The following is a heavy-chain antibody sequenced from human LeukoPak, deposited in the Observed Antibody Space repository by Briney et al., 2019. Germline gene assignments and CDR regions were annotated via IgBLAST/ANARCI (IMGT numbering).Heavy chain of an antibody. Sequence: SETLSLTCAVCGGSFSGYYWSWIRQPPGKGLEWIGEINHSGSTNYNPSLKSRVTISVDTSKNQFSLKLSSVTAADTAVYYCARGTERSSRLAFDIWGQGTMVTVSS. CDR3: ARGTERSSRLAFDI. CDR1: GGSFSGYY. D-gene: IGHD1-1*01. J-gene: IGHJ3*02. V-gene: IGHV4-34*01. CDR2: INHSGST.